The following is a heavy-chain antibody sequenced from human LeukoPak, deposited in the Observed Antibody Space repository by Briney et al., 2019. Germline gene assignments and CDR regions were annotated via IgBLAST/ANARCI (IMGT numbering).Heavy chain of an antibody. CDR3: ASQYSWNEVGFEY. J-gene: IGHJ4*02. CDR1: GGSISSYY. Sequence: SETLSLTCTVSGGSISSYYWSWIRQPPGKGLEWIGYIFDSGRTNYNPSLASRATISVDTSKSQFSLRLSSVTAADTALYYCASQYSWNEVGFEYWGRGTLVTVSS. D-gene: IGHD1-1*01. CDR2: IFDSGRT. V-gene: IGHV4-59*01.